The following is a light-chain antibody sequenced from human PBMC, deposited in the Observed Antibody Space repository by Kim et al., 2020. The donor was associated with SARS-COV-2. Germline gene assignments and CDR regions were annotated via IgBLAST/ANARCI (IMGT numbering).Light chain of an antibody. Sequence: DIVMTQCPDSLAVSLGERATINCKSSQTVLYSPNNKNYLAWYQQKPGQPPKLFITWASTRESGVPDRFSGSGSGTDFTLTISSLQAEDVAVYYCQQYYSSPYTFGQGTKLEI. CDR3: QQYYSSPYT. V-gene: IGKV4-1*01. CDR1: QTVLYSPNNKNY. CDR2: WAS. J-gene: IGKJ2*01.